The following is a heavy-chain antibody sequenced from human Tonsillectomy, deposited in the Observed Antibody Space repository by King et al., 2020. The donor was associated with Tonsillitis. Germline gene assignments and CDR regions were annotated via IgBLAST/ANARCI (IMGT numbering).Heavy chain of an antibody. CDR3: ASHYCGGDCYPIAAFFDF. D-gene: IGHD2-21*02. CDR1: VGSISSTSYY. J-gene: IGHJ4*02. Sequence: QLQESGPGLVKPSETLSLTCTVSVGSISSTSYYWGWIRQPPGKGLEWIGSIYYSGSTYYNPSLKSLVTISVDTSKNQFSLKLRSVTAADTAVYFCASHYCGGDCYPIAAFFDFWGQGTLVTVSS. CDR2: IYYSGST. V-gene: IGHV4-39*01.